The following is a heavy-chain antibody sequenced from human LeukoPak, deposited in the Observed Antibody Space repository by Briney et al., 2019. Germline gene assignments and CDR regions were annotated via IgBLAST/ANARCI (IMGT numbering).Heavy chain of an antibody. J-gene: IGHJ6*03. CDR1: GFTFSSYS. D-gene: IGHD6-6*01. CDR2: ISSSSSYI. V-gene: IGHV3-21*01. CDR3: ARDSSFGHYYMDV. Sequence: GGSLRLSCAASGFTFSSYSMNWFRQAPGKGLEWVSSISSSSSYIYYADSVKGRFTISRDNAKNSLYLQMNSLRAEDTAVYYCARDSSFGHYYMDVWGKGTTVTVSS.